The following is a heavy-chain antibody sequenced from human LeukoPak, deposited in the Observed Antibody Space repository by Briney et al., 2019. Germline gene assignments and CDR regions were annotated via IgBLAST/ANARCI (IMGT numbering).Heavy chain of an antibody. J-gene: IGHJ4*02. Sequence: GGPLRLSCAAPGFTFSIYAMHWVRQAPGKGLKGVALISYDGNNKDYADSVRGRFTISRDNSKSTLYLQMNSLRTEDTAVYYCARDRAQYSIGWYGEGFAYWGQGTLVTVSS. CDR3: ARDRAQYSIGWYGEGFAY. D-gene: IGHD6-19*01. CDR1: GFTFSIYA. CDR2: ISYDGNNK. V-gene: IGHV3-30-3*01.